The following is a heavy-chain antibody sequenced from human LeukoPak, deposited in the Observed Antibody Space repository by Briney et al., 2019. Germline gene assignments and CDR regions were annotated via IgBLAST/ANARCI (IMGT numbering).Heavy chain of an antibody. D-gene: IGHD1-26*01. Sequence: PSETLSLTCAVYGGSFSGYYWGWIRQPPGKGLEWIGEINHSGSTNYNPSLKSRVTISVDTSKNQFSLKLSSVTAADTAIYYCSRESGPYSPFGHWGQGILVTVTT. J-gene: IGHJ4*02. V-gene: IGHV4-34*01. CDR2: INHSGST. CDR1: GGSFSGYY. CDR3: SRESGPYSPFGH.